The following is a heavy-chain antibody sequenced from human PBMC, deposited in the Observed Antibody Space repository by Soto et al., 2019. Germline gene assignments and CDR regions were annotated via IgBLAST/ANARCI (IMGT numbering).Heavy chain of an antibody. CDR2: INSDESIT. D-gene: IGHD6-6*01. Sequence: GESLKISCAASGFTFNSYWMHWVRQAPGKGLVWVSRINSDESITDYADSVKGRFTISRDNAKNMLYLQMNSLRAEYTAVYYCSRDFGPTIAARVPFDYWGQGILVTVSS. V-gene: IGHV3-74*01. J-gene: IGHJ4*02. CDR1: GFTFNSYW. CDR3: SRDFGPTIAARVPFDY.